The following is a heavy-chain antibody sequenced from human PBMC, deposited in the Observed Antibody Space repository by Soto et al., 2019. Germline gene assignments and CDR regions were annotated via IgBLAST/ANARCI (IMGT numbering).Heavy chain of an antibody. D-gene: IGHD2-15*01. Sequence: GGSLRLSCTASGFTFGDYAMSWFRQAPGKGLEWVGFIRSKAYGGTTEYAASVKGRFTISRDDSKSIAHLQMNSLKTEDTAVYYCTRAYIVVVVAATAFDIWGQGTMVTVSS. CDR2: IRSKAYGGTT. V-gene: IGHV3-49*03. CDR1: GFTFGDYA. CDR3: TRAYIVVVVAATAFDI. J-gene: IGHJ3*02.